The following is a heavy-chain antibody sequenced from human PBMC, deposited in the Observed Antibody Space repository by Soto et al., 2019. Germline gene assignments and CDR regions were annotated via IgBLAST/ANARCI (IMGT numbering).Heavy chain of an antibody. Sequence: GESLKISCKGSGYSFTTYWITWVRQMPGKGLEWMGRIDPSDSYINYSPSCQGHVTISVDKSISTAYLQWSSLKASDTAIYYCAGWQSSRNYYPLCENWRQGTLVTVSS. CDR1: GYSFTTYW. D-gene: IGHD3-10*01. V-gene: IGHV5-10-1*01. CDR3: AGWQSSRNYYPLCEN. CDR2: IDPSDSYI. J-gene: IGHJ4*02.